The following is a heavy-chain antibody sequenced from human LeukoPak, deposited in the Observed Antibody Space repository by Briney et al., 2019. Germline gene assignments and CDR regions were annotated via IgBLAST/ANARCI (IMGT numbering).Heavy chain of an antibody. CDR1: VFTFSIYA. D-gene: IGHD3-10*01. CDR2: ISCDGSNK. J-gene: IGHJ6*02. Sequence: GGALILACAPSVFTFSIYAIQWGRQAPGKGLEWEAVISCDGSNKYDADSVKGGFTISINNSKNTLYLQINRLRAEYTAVYDCATGTYYYGSRSYFEYGIDVWGQGTTVTVSS. CDR3: ATGTYYYGSRSYFEYGIDV. V-gene: IGHV3-30*04.